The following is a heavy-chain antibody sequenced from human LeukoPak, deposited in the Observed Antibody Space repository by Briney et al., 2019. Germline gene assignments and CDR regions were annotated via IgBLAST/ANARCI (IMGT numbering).Heavy chain of an antibody. J-gene: IGHJ3*02. CDR1: GFTFSSYA. V-gene: IGHV3-30-3*01. CDR3: ARGVGPTIGAFDI. D-gene: IGHD1-26*01. Sequence: GGSLRLSCAASGFTFSSYAIHWGRQAPGKRQWLVADISLDGSKTYYTDSVKGRFSITRDNSKNTLNLQMNSPRGEHTALYYCARGVGPTIGAFDIWGQGTMVTVSS. CDR2: ISLDGSKT.